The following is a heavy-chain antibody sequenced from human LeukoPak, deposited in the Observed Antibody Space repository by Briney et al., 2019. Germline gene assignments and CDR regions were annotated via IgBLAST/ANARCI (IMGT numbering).Heavy chain of an antibody. CDR3: ARRSSDVPIVVVPAASSYFDY. J-gene: IGHJ4*02. V-gene: IGHV1-69*13. CDR2: IIPIFGTA. D-gene: IGHD2-2*01. CDR1: GGTFSSYA. Sequence: ASVKVSCKASGGTFSSYAISWVRQAPGQGLEWMGGIIPIFGTANYAQKFQGRVTITADESTSTAYMELSSLRSEDTAVYYCARRSSDVPIVVVPAASSYFDYWGQGTLVTVSS.